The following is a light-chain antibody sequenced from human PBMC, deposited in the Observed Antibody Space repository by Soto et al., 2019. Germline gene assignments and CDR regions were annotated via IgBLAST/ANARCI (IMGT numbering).Light chain of an antibody. J-gene: IGKJ5*01. Sequence: DIQMTQSPSTLSGSVGDRVTITCRASQTISSWLAWYQQKPGKAPKLLIYAASTLQSGVPSRFSGSGSGTEFTLTISRLQPEDFATYYCQQLNSYPITFGQGTQLEIK. V-gene: IGKV1-9*01. CDR3: QQLNSYPIT. CDR1: QTISSW. CDR2: AAS.